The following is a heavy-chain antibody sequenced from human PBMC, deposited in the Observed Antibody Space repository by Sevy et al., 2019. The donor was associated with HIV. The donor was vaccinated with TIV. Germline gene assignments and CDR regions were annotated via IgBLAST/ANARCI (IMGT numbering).Heavy chain of an antibody. Sequence: SETLSLTCSVSGGSITSKNYFWAWIRQSPGKGLEWIGSIYHSGSTYHSPSLQSRVGISVDTSSRHFALKLSSVTATDTAVYYCARHSFKHGYRPHYFDYWSQGTLVTVSS. CDR1: GGSITSKNYF. V-gene: IGHV4-39*01. J-gene: IGHJ4*02. CDR2: IYHSGST. D-gene: IGHD5-18*01. CDR3: ARHSFKHGYRPHYFDY.